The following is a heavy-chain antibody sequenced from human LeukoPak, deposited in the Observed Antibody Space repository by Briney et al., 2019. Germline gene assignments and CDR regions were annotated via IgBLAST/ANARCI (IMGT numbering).Heavy chain of an antibody. CDR3: ARDRALTTVVTLDY. CDR2: ISGSGGST. CDR1: GFTFSSYA. D-gene: IGHD4-23*01. J-gene: IGHJ4*02. V-gene: IGHV3-23*01. Sequence: GGSLRLSCAASGFTFSSYAMSWVRQAPGKGLEWVSAISGSGGSTYYADSVKGRFTISRDNSKNTLYLQMNSLRAEDTALYYCARDRALTTVVTLDYWGQGTLVTVSS.